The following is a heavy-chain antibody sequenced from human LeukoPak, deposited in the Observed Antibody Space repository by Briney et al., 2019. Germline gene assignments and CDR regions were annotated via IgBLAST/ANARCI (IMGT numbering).Heavy chain of an antibody. CDR1: GYTFTSYD. D-gene: IGHD3-3*02. Sequence: GASVKVSCKASGYTFTSYDINWVRQATGQGLEWMGWMNPNSGNTGYAQKFQGRVTMTRNTSISTAYMELSSLRSEDTAVYYCARVGYHHFTDYYYYMDVWGKGTTVTISS. CDR3: ARVGYHHFTDYYYYMDV. J-gene: IGHJ6*03. CDR2: MNPNSGNT. V-gene: IGHV1-8*01.